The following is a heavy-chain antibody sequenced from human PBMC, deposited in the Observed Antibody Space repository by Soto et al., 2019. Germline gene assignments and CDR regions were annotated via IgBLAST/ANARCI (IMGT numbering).Heavy chain of an antibody. J-gene: IGHJ5*02. D-gene: IGHD2-8*01. CDR1: GGTFSSYA. CDR3: ARGGHIVLMVYATAPAFDP. V-gene: IGHV1-69*13. Sequence: SVKVSCKASGGTFSSYATSCVRQAPGQVLEWMGGIIPIFGTANYAQKFQGRVTITADESTSTAYMELSSLRSEDTAVYYCARGGHIVLMVYATAPAFDPWGQGTLVTVSS. CDR2: IIPIFGTA.